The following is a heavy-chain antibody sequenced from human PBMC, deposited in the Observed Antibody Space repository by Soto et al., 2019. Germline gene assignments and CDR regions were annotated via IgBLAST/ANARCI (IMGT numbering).Heavy chain of an antibody. CDR1: GGSISSYY. V-gene: IGHV4-59*08. D-gene: IGHD3-10*01. CDR2: IHYSGST. CDR3: GRIYFGSGSYPPCSAP. Sequence: PSETLSLTCTVSGGSISSYYWSWIRQPPGKGLEWIGYIHYSGSTKYNPSLKSRVTISVDTSRNTIYLQMDNLRAEDTAVYYCGRIYFGSGSYPPCSAPWAQGTPVPVSP. J-gene: IGHJ5*02.